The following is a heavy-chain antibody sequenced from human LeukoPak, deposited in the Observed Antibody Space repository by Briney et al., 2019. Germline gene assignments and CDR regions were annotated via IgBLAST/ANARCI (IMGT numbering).Heavy chain of an antibody. CDR3: ARGVAAAGIFADY. V-gene: IGHV3-21*01. J-gene: IGHJ4*02. Sequence: PGGSLRLSCAASGFTFSRYSMNWVRQAPGKGLEWVSSISSSSSYIYYADSVRGRFTISRDNAKNSLYLQMNSLRAEDTAVYYCARGVAAAGIFADYWGQGTLVTVSS. CDR2: ISSSSSYI. D-gene: IGHD6-13*01. CDR1: GFTFSRYS.